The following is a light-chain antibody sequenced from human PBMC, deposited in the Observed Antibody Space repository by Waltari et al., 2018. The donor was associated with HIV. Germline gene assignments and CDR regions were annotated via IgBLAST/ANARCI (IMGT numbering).Light chain of an antibody. CDR2: GNS. J-gene: IGLJ3*02. Sequence: QSVLSQPPSASGAPGQSVSISCSGTYSNVGNHYVYWYQQLPATAPRLLVFGNSRRPPGGSDGIAGSKSGTSAYLVISGLRSDHEATYYCASWDDTLGGHWVFGGGTKLTVL. CDR1: YSNVGNHY. V-gene: IGLV1-47*01. CDR3: ASWDDTLGGHWV.